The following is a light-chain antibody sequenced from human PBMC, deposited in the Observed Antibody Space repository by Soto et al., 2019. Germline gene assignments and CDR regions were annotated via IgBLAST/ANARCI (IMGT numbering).Light chain of an antibody. J-gene: IGKJ1*01. V-gene: IGKV3-11*01. CDR2: DAS. Sequence: PGARATLSCTASQSVGSYLGWYQQKSGQPPRLLIFDASNRATGIPARFSGSGSGTDFSLTISSLEPEDSAVYYCQQRSDRPTFGQGTKVEIK. CDR3: QQRSDRPT. CDR1: QSVGSY.